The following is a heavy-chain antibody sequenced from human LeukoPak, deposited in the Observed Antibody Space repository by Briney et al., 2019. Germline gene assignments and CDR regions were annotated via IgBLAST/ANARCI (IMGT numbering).Heavy chain of an antibody. V-gene: IGHV3-23*01. J-gene: IGHJ4*02. D-gene: IGHD6-13*01. CDR2: ISGTGTGT. CDR1: GFTFSNYG. Sequence: SGGSLRLSCAASGFTFSNYGITWVRQAPGRGLEWVSVISGTGTGTYYADSVKGRFTISRDNSKNTLYLQMNSLRAEDTAVYYCARDPIAAAGGYWGQGTLVTVSS. CDR3: ARDPIAAAGGY.